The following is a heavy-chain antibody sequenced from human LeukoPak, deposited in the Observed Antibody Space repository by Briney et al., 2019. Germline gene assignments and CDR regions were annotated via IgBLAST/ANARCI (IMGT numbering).Heavy chain of an antibody. Sequence: PGGSLKLSCAASGFTFSYYYMNWIRQAPGKGLEWVSFISYNGNTIHYADSVKGRFTISRDNTKNSLSLQMNSLRAEDTAVYYYASAGYYDLWSGPGFYSWGQGTLVTVCS. D-gene: IGHD3-3*01. V-gene: IGHV3-11*04. CDR1: GFTFSYYY. J-gene: IGHJ4*02. CDR2: ISYNGNTI. CDR3: ASAGYYDLWSGPGFYS.